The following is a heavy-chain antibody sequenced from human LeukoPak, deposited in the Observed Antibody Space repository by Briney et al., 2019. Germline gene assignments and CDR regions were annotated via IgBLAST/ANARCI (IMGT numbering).Heavy chain of an antibody. D-gene: IGHD6-13*01. V-gene: IGHV3-64D*06. CDR1: GFAFSSYA. CDR2: IISNGGST. J-gene: IGHJ2*01. Sequence: GGSLRLSSSASGFAFSSYAMHWVRPAPGKGLGYVSAIISNGGSTYYTDSVKGRFTISRDNSNNTLYLQMSILRAEDTAVYYCVKSGESYSSSWFDLWGRGTLVTVSS. CDR3: VKSGESYSSSWFDL.